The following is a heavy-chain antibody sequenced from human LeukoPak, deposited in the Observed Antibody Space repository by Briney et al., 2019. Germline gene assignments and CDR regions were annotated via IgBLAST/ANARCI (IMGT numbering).Heavy chain of an antibody. CDR3: ARVTRYFDSRNYYYYMDV. D-gene: IGHD3-9*01. CDR2: IIPIFGAA. Sequence: SVTVSCKASGGTFSRYAISWLRQAPGQGLEWMGGIIPIFGAANYAQKFQGRVTITTDESTSTAYMELSSLRSEDTAVYYCARVTRYFDSRNYYYYMDVWGKGTTVTVSS. J-gene: IGHJ6*03. CDR1: GGTFSRYA. V-gene: IGHV1-69*05.